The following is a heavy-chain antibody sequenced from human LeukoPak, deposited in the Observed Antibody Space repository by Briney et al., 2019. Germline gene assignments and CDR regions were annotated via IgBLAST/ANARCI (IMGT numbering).Heavy chain of an antibody. D-gene: IGHD6-13*01. CDR2: IIPILGAA. J-gene: IGHJ6*02. V-gene: IGHV1-69*01. Sequence: ASVKVSCKASGGTFSSFAISWVRQAPGQGLGWMGGIIPILGAANYAQRLQGRVTITADESTRTAYMDLSGLRSEDTAVYYCATVSRAWAAAGTPRHYYYGMAVWGQGTTVTVSS. CDR3: ATVSRAWAAAGTPRHYYYGMAV. CDR1: GGTFSSFA.